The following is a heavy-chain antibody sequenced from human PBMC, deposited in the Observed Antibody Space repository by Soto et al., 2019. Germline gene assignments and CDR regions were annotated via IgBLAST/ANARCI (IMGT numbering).Heavy chain of an antibody. V-gene: IGHV1-8*01. Sequence: QVQLVQSGAEVKKPGASVKVSCKASGYTFTSYDSNWVRQATGQGLEWMGWMNPNSGNTGYAQKFQGRVTMTRNTSISTAYMELSSLRSEDTAVYYCARALRGRVITYLYYFDYWGQGTLVTVSS. D-gene: IGHD3-22*01. CDR3: ARALRGRVITYLYYFDY. CDR2: MNPNSGNT. J-gene: IGHJ4*02. CDR1: GYTFTSYD.